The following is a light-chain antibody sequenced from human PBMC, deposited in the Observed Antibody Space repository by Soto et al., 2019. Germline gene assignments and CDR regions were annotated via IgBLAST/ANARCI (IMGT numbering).Light chain of an antibody. Sequence: DIVLTQSPGTLSLSPGERATLSCRASQSVSSSYLAWYQQKPGQAPRLLIYGASSRATGIPDRFSGSGSGTDFTLTISRLEPEDFAVYFCRQYGSSSRYTFGQGTKLEIK. V-gene: IGKV3-20*01. CDR2: GAS. CDR1: QSVSSSY. J-gene: IGKJ2*01. CDR3: RQYGSSSRYT.